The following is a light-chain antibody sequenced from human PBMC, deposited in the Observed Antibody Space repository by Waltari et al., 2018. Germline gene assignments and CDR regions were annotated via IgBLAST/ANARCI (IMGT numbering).Light chain of an antibody. CDR2: WAS. CDR3: QQYYSNPLT. CDR1: QSVLYSSNNKNY. Sequence: DIVLPQSPDSLAVSLGERATINCRSSQSVLYSSNNKNYLAWYQHKPGQPPKLLIYWASIRVSGVPDRFRGSESGTDFTLTISSLQAEDVAVYYCQQYYSNPLTFGQGTKVEI. J-gene: IGKJ1*01. V-gene: IGKV4-1*01.